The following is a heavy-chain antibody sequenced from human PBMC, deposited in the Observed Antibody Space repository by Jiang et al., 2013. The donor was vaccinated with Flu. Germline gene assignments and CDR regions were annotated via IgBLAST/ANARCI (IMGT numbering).Heavy chain of an antibody. CDR2: IYWDGDE. CDR1: GFSLSTSEVG. V-gene: IGHV2-5*02. J-gene: IGHJ4*02. CDR3: AHRAGLMASFDY. D-gene: IGHD3-10*01. Sequence: KPTQTLMLTCNFSGFSLSTSEVGVGWIRQPPGKALEWLALIYWDGDERYSPSLKSRLTITKDTSKNQVVLTMTNMDPVDTATYYSAHRAGLMASFDYWGQGTLVTVSS.